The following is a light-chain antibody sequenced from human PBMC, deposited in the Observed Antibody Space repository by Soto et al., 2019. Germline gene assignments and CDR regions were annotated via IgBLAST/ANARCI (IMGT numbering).Light chain of an antibody. CDR3: QVWDSRSGLFVI. V-gene: IGLV3-21*02. CDR1: NIGIKS. Sequence: SYELTQLPSVSVAPGQTARITCGGDNIGIKSVHWYQQKPGQAPVVVVYDDDDRPTGVPERFSGSNSGNTATLTISRVEAGDEADYYCQVWDSRSGLFVIFGGGTKLTVL. CDR2: DDD. J-gene: IGLJ2*01.